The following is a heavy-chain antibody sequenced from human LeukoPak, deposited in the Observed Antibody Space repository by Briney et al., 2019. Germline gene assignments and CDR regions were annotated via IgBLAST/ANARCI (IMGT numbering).Heavy chain of an antibody. V-gene: IGHV4-4*07. CDR2: FYVGVGP. CDR3: ARMRPYDSTGYSPGHYMDV. CDR1: GGPMYSYY. D-gene: IGHD3-22*01. Sequence: SETLSLTCSVSGGPMYSYYWSWIRQTAGKGLEGIGRFYVGVGPNYNPSLKSRVTMSVDTSKNQFVLKLSAVTAADTAVYYCARMRPYDSTGYSPGHYMDVCGKGTTVTVYS. J-gene: IGHJ6*03.